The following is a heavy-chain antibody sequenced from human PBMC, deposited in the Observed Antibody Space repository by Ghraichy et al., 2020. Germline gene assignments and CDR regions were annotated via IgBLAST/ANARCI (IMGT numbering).Heavy chain of an antibody. J-gene: IGHJ6*02. V-gene: IGHV3-48*03. CDR1: GFTFSSYE. Sequence: RGSLRLSCAASGFTFSSYEMNWVRQAPGKGLEWVSYISSSGSTIYYADSVKGRFTISRDNAKNSLYLQMNSLRAEDTAVYYCARTYYYGMDVWGQGTTVTVSS. CDR2: ISSSGSTI. CDR3: ARTYYYGMDV.